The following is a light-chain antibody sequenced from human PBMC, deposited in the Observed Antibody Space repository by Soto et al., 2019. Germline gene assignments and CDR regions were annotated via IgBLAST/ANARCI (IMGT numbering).Light chain of an antibody. CDR2: EGT. CDR3: YSYADSGTYV. V-gene: IGLV2-23*01. J-gene: IGLJ1*01. CDR1: NSGVGNYNP. Sequence: QSALTQPASVSGSPGQSITISCTGTNSGVGNYNPVSWHQQHPGKAPILIIYEGTKRPSGVSNRFSGSKSGNTASLTISGLQAEDDCDYDCYSYADSGTYVCGTGPKVT.